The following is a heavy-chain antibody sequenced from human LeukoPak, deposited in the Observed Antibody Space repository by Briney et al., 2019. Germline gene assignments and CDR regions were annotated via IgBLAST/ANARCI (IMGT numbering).Heavy chain of an antibody. V-gene: IGHV4-59*12. CDR1: GGSISSYY. CDR3: ARVPRGTRYYFDY. D-gene: IGHD3/OR15-3a*01. CDR2: IYYSGST. J-gene: IGHJ4*02. Sequence: SETLSLTCTVSGGSISSYYWSWIRQPPGKALEWIGYIYYSGSTNYNPSLKSRVTVSVDTSKNQFSLKLSSVTAADTAVYYCARVPRGTRYYFDYWGQGTLVTVSS.